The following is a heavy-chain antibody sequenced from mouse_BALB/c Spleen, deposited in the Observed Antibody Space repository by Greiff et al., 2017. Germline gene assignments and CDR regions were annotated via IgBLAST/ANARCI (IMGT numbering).Heavy chain of an antibody. CDR3: ARHEGNYALFAY. CDR1: GFTFSSYY. CDR2: INSNGGST. Sequence: EVKLEESGGGLVKLGGSLKLSCAASGFTFSSYYMSWVRQTPEKRLELVAAINSNGGSTYYPDTVKGRFTISRDNAKNTLYLQMSSLKSEDTALYYCARHEGNYALFAYWGQGTLVTVSA. D-gene: IGHD2-1*01. V-gene: IGHV5-6-2*01. J-gene: IGHJ3*01.